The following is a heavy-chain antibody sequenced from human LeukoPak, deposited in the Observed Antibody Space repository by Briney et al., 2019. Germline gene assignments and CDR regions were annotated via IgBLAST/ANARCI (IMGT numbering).Heavy chain of an antibody. CDR2: ITWNSDNI. CDR3: AKDINRYSYGYGNFDY. Sequence: GRSLRLSCAASGFTFDDYAMHWVRQAPGKGLEWVSGITWNSDNIGYADSVKGRFTISRDNAKNSLYLQMHSLRAEDTAFYYCAKDINRYSYGYGNFDYWGQGTLVTVSS. V-gene: IGHV3-9*01. J-gene: IGHJ4*02. CDR1: GFTFDDYA. D-gene: IGHD5-18*01.